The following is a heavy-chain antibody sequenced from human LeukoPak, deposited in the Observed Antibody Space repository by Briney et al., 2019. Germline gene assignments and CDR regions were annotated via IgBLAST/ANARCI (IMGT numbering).Heavy chain of an antibody. CDR2: IRYDGSSK. CDR1: GFTFSSYG. CDR3: TKSRSQKRITFGGVEHWFDP. Sequence: GGSLRLSCAASGFTFSSYGMHWVRQAPGKGLEWVAFIRYDGSSKYYADTVKGRFTISRDTSKNKLYLQMNSLRAEDTAVYYCTKSRSQKRITFGGVEHWFDPWGQGTLVTVSS. V-gene: IGHV3-30*02. D-gene: IGHD3-16*01. J-gene: IGHJ5*02.